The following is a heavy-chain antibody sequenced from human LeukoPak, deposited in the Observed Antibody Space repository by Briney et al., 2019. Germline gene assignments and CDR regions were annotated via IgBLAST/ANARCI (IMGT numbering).Heavy chain of an antibody. V-gene: IGHV3-33*01. Sequence: GGSLRLSCAGSGFTLGGYGMHWFRQTPGKGLEWVAVIAYDGSRAFYADSVKGRFTISRDNSKNMMSVQMDDLRAEDTAVYYCTRYNNDHFDYWGQGTLVTVSS. D-gene: IGHD1-14*01. CDR2: IAYDGSRA. CDR3: TRYNNDHFDY. J-gene: IGHJ4*02. CDR1: GFTLGGYG.